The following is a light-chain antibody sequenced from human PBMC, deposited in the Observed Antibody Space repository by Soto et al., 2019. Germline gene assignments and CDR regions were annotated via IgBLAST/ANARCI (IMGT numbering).Light chain of an antibody. Sequence: QMTQSPSSLSASVGDRATITCRASQSISTYLNWYQHKPGKAPKLLINGASRLRTGVPSRFSGSGSGTDFTLTISRLQPEDFDSYFCQQKYRLAQTFGQGTKVEIK. J-gene: IGKJ1*01. CDR1: QSISTY. CDR3: QQKYRLAQT. CDR2: GAS. V-gene: IGKV1-39*01.